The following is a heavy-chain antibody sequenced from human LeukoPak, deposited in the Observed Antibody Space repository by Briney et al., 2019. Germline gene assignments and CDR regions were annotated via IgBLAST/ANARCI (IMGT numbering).Heavy chain of an antibody. CDR3: AREGVVPAAILQYGMDV. D-gene: IGHD2-2*01. CDR2: INAGNGNT. J-gene: IGHJ6*02. V-gene: IGHV1-3*01. Sequence: GASVKVSCKASGYTFSDYAMHWVRQAPGQRLEWMGWINAGNGNTKYSQKFQGRVTITRDTSASTAYMELSSLRSEDTAVYYCAREGVVPAAILQYGMDVWGQGTTVTVSS. CDR1: GYTFSDYA.